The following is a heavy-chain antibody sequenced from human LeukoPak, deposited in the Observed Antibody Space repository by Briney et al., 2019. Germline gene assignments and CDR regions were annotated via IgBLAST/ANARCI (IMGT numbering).Heavy chain of an antibody. CDR2: IIPIFGTA. J-gene: IGHJ5*02. D-gene: IGHD3-10*01. CDR3: ASLKEGWFGESLHQYNWFDP. Sequence: GASVKVSCKASGGTFSSYAISWVRQARGQGLEWMGGIIPIFGTANYAQKFQGRVTITTDESTSTAYMELSSLRSEDTAVYYCASLKEGWFGESLHQYNWFDPWGQGTLVTVSS. V-gene: IGHV1-69*05. CDR1: GGTFSSYA.